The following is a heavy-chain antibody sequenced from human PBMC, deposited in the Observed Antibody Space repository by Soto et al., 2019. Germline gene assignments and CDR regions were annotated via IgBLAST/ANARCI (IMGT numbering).Heavy chain of an antibody. V-gene: IGHV1-69*01. CDR2: IIPIFGTA. D-gene: IGHD2-2*02. CDR3: SRDSQVAIYPRGAFDI. J-gene: IGHJ3*02. Sequence: QVQLVQSGAEVKKPGSSVKVSCKASGGTFSSYAISWVRQAPGQGLDWMGGIIPIFGTANYAQKFQGRVTITADESTSTAYMELSSLRSEDTAVYYCSRDSQVAIYPRGAFDICGQGTMVTVSS. CDR1: GGTFSSYA.